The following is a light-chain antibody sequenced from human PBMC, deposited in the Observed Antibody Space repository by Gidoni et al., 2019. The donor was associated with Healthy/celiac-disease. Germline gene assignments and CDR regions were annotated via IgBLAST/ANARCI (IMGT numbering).Light chain of an antibody. CDR1: QSISSW. CDR2: KAS. V-gene: IGKV1-5*03. Sequence: DIQMTQSPSTLSASVGDRVTITCRASQSISSWLAWYQQKPGKAPKLLIYKASSVESGVPSRFSGSGPGTEFTLTISSLQPDDFATYYCQQYNSYPYTFGQGTKLEIK. J-gene: IGKJ2*01. CDR3: QQYNSYPYT.